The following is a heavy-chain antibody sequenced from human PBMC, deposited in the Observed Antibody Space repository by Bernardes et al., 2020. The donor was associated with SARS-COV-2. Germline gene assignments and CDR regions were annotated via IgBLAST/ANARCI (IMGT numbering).Heavy chain of an antibody. CDR1: GYTFASYG. CDR3: VRGKGYCGGESCSDWYFDL. D-gene: IGHD2-15*01. V-gene: IGHV1-18*04. J-gene: IGHJ2*01. CDR2: ISAYDGHT. Sequence: ASVKVSCKASGYTFASYGISWVRQAPGQGLEWVGWISAYDGHTKYAQNVQGRVTMTTDTSTTTAYMELRSLRSDDTAMYYCVRGKGYCGGESCSDWYFDLWGRGTLVTVSS.